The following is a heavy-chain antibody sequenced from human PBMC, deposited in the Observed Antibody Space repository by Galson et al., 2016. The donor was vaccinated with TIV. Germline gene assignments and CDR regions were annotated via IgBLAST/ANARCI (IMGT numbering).Heavy chain of an antibody. Sequence: LSLTCAVYGGSFSGYYWNRIRQPPGKGLEWVGEINHSGSTNYNASLKSRVTISVDTSKSQFSLKLSSMTAADTAVYYCARGPGAYHDFWSGYSPTANYYMDVWGKGTTVTVS. CDR1: GGSFSGYY. D-gene: IGHD3-3*01. CDR3: ARGPGAYHDFWSGYSPTANYYMDV. V-gene: IGHV4-34*01. CDR2: INHSGST. J-gene: IGHJ6*03.